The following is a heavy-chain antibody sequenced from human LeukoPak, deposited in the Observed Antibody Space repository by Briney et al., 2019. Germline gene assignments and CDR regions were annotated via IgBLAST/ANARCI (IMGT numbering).Heavy chain of an antibody. V-gene: IGHV3-11*04. Sequence: GGSLRLSCAGPGFTFSDYYMSWIRQAPGKGLEWISYISSTSIVMYYADSVKGRFTISRDNSKNKLYLQMNSLRAEDTAVYYCARDDGSMIVVEDAAFDIWGQGTMVTVSS. CDR3: ARDDGSMIVVEDAAFDI. CDR1: GFTFSDYY. CDR2: ISSTSIVM. J-gene: IGHJ3*02. D-gene: IGHD3-22*01.